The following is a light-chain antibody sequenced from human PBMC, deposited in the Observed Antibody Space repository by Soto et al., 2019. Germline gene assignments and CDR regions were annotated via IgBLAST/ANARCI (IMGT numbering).Light chain of an antibody. J-gene: IGLJ2*01. CDR2: DVS. CDR1: SSDVGGYTY. V-gene: IGLV2-14*03. CDR3: SSYTSSRTLV. Sequence: QSALTQPASVSGSPGQSITISCTGTSSDVGGYTYVSWYQQHPGTVPKLMIHDVSNRPSGVSDRFSGSRSGNTASLTISGRQAEDEAEYYCSSYTSSRTLVFGGGTKVTVL.